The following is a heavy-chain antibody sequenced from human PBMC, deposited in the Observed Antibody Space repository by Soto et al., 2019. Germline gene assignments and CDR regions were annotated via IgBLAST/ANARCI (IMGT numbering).Heavy chain of an antibody. CDR2: IYYSGST. D-gene: IGHD3-3*01. Sequence: SETLSVTCTVSGGSVSSGSYYWSWIRQPPGKGLEWIGYIYYSGSTNYNPSLKSRVTISVDTSKNQFSLKLSSVTAADTAVYYCARGRVVINYYYGMDVQGQVPTVTVSS. CDR1: GGSVSSGSYY. V-gene: IGHV4-61*01. J-gene: IGHJ6*02. CDR3: ARGRVVINYYYGMDV.